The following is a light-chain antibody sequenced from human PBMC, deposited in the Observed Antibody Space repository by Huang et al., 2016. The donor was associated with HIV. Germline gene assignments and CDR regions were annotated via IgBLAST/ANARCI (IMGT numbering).Light chain of an antibody. J-gene: IGKJ2*01. Sequence: DIQMTQSPSSLSASIGDRVTITCRASQSISSYLNWYQQKPGKAPKLLIYAASTLQSGVPSRFSGSESGTDFTLIISSLQPKDFATYYCQQSYSTPYTFGQGTKLEIK. CDR2: AAS. CDR1: QSISSY. V-gene: IGKV1-39*01. CDR3: QQSYSTPYT.